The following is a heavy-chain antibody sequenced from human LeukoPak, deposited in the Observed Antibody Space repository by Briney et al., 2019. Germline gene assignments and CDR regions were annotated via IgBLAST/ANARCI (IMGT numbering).Heavy chain of an antibody. Sequence: ASVKDSCKSSGYTFTSYGISGVRQAPGQGLKWMGWISAYNGNTNYAQNLQGRVTMTTDTSTSTAYMELRSLRSDGTAVYYCARDGGWWFDPWGQGTLVIVSS. V-gene: IGHV1-18*01. J-gene: IGHJ5*02. CDR1: GYTFTSYG. CDR2: ISAYNGNT. D-gene: IGHD6-19*01. CDR3: ARDGGWWFDP.